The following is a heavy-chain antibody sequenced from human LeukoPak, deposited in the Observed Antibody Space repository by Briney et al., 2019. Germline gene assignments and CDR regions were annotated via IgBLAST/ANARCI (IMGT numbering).Heavy chain of an antibody. CDR3: ARDSEGDYYDSHYFDY. CDR2: IYYSGST. Sequence: SETLSLTCTVSGGSISSSSYYWGWIRQPPGKGLEWIGSIYYSGSTYYNPSLKSRVTISVDTSKNQFSLKLSSVTAADTAVYYCARDSEGDYYDSHYFDYWGQGTLVTVSS. D-gene: IGHD3-22*01. CDR1: GGSISSSSYY. J-gene: IGHJ4*02. V-gene: IGHV4-39*07.